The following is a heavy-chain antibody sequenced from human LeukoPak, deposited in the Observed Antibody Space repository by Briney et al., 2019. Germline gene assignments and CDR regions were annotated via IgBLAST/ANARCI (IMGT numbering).Heavy chain of an antibody. J-gene: IGHJ4*02. D-gene: IGHD3-3*01. V-gene: IGHV4-61*01. CDR1: GDSFSSGRYY. CDR2: IHYSGST. CDR3: ARDGNFYNFHY. Sequence: SETLSLTCTVSGDSFSSGRYYWRWLRQPPGKGLEWIGYIHYSGSTNYNLSLKSRVTLSVDTSKNQFSLKLSSVTAADTAIYFCARDGNFYNFHYWGQGTLVTVSS.